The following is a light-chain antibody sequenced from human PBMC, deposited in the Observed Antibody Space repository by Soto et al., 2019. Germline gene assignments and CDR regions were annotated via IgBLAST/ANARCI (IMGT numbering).Light chain of an antibody. CDR3: QQYNSYPWT. Sequence: DIQMTQSPSTLSASVGDRVTITCRASQNIDRWLAWYQQKPGKAPNLLIYGASSLESAVPSRFSGSGSGTEFTLTISSLRPDDFATYCCQQYNSYPWTFGQGTKVEIK. J-gene: IGKJ1*01. V-gene: IGKV1-5*03. CDR2: GAS. CDR1: QNIDRW.